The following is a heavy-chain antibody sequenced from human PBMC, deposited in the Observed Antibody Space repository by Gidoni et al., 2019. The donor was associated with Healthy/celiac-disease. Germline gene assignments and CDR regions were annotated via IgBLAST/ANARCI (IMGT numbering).Heavy chain of an antibody. D-gene: IGHD2-2*01. CDR2: IYHSWST. CDR1: SGGYS. J-gene: IGHJ3*02. CDR3: ARAQLLSMVVDAFDI. V-gene: IGHV4-30-2*01. Sequence: SGGYSWSWIRQPPGKGLEWIGYIYHSWSTYYNPSLKSRVTISVDRSKNQFSRKLSSVTAADTAVYYCARAQLLSMVVDAFDIWGQGTMVTVSS.